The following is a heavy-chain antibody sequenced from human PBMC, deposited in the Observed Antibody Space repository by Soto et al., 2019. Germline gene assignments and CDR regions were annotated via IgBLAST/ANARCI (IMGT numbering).Heavy chain of an antibody. Sequence: QLQLQESGPGLVKPSETLSLTCTVSGGYINDETYYWGWIRQPPGKGLEWIGSIDYSGTSSYNPSIKSRVTMSVDTSKKMLPLMLRSVTAEATAVYYCARLNCAMPNCGPRDPVGQGTAFIVSS. J-gene: IGHJ5*02. D-gene: IGHD2-2*01. V-gene: IGHV4-39*01. CDR1: GGYINDETYY. CDR2: IDYSGTS. CDR3: ARLNCAMPNCGPRDP.